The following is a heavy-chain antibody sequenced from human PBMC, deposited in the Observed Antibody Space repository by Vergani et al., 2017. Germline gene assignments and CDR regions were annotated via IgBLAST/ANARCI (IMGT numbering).Heavy chain of an antibody. CDR3: ARDQGGDDLGYYYYMDV. Sequence: QVQLVESGGGVVQPGRSLRLSCAASGFTFSSYAMYWVRQAPGKGLEWVAVISYDGRNKYYADSVKGRFTISRDNSKNTLYLQMNSLRAEDTAVYYCARDQGGDDLGYYYYMDVWGKGTTVTVSS. J-gene: IGHJ6*03. CDR2: ISYDGRNK. CDR1: GFTFSSYA. D-gene: IGHD3-16*01. V-gene: IGHV3-30*04.